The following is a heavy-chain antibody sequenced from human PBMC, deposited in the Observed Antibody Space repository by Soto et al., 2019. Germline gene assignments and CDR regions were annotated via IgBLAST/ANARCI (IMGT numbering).Heavy chain of an antibody. D-gene: IGHD4-4*01. J-gene: IGHJ4*02. V-gene: IGHV4-59*01. CDR2: IYYSGST. CDR3: ARAITTVTFDY. Sequence: SETLSLTCTVSGGSIRSYYWSWIRQPPGKGLEWIGYIYYSGSTSYNPSLKSRVTISVDTSKNQFSLKLSSVTAADTAVYYCARAITTVTFDYWGQGTLVTVS. CDR1: GGSIRSYY.